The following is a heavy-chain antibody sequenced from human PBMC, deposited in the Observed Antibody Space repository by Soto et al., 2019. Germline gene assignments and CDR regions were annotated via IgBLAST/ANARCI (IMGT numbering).Heavy chain of an antibody. CDR3: ARDYGSGSYTYYYYYYGMDV. V-gene: IGHV3-23*01. J-gene: IGHJ6*02. D-gene: IGHD3-10*01. CDR1: GFNFSSYT. CDR2: ISGSGGST. Sequence: PGGSLMLSCGSSGFNFSSYTMSWVRQAPGQELEWVSAISGSGGSTYYADSVKGWFTISRDNSKNTLYLQMNSLRAEDTAVYYCARDYGSGSYTYYYYYYGMDVWGQGTTVNGSS.